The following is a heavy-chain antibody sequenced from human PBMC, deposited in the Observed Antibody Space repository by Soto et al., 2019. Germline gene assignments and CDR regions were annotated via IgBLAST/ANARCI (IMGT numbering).Heavy chain of an antibody. D-gene: IGHD3-9*01. CDR2: ISSSSSTI. Sequence: PGGSLRLSCAASGFTFSSYALTWVRQAPGKGLEWVSYISSSSSTIYYADSVKGRFTISRDNAKNSLYLQMNSLRAEDTAVYYCAASGRYDILTGYYDLCFDYWGQGTLVTVSS. V-gene: IGHV3-48*01. J-gene: IGHJ4*02. CDR3: AASGRYDILTGYYDLCFDY. CDR1: GFTFSSYA.